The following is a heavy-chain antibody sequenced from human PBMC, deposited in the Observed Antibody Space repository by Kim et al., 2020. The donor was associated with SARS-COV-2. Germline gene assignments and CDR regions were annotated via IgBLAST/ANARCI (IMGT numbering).Heavy chain of an antibody. Sequence: ASVKVSCKASGYTITNSAMHWVRQAPGQRPEWMGWINFDKGSTKYSQKIQDRITITSDTNANTVYIELSSLRFEDTGIYYCARERSRNFDAFDYWGQGTLVTVSP. CDR1: GYTITNSA. CDR3: ARERSRNFDAFDY. CDR2: INFDKGST. D-gene: IGHD3-9*01. J-gene: IGHJ4*02. V-gene: IGHV1-3*01.